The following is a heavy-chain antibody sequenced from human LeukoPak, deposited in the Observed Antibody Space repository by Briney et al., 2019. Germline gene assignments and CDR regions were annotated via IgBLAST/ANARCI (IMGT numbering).Heavy chain of an antibody. CDR2: ITTAGGTT. J-gene: IGHJ3*01. V-gene: IGHV3-23*01. D-gene: IGHD6-19*01. CDR1: GFTFSRYV. Sequence: GGSLRLSCVGSGFTFSRYVMNWVRQAPGKGLECISTITTAGGTTYYTDSVKGRFTISRDNSKDTLYLQMDSLRAEDTAVYYCAKSLLQWDAFDLWGQGTVVTVSS. CDR3: AKSLLQWDAFDL.